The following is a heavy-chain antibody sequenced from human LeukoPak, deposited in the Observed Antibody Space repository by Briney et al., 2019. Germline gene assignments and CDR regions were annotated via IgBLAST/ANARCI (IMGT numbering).Heavy chain of an antibody. CDR3: ARELSGGSCFHYYYYGMDV. V-gene: IGHV1-46*01. Sequence: ASVKVSCKASGYTFTSYYMHWVRQAPGQGLEWMGIINPSGGSTSYAQKFQGRVTITADESTSTAYMELSSLRSEDTAVYYCARELSGGSCFHYYYYGMDVWGQGTTVTVSS. CDR1: GYTFTSYY. D-gene: IGHD2-15*01. CDR2: INPSGGST. J-gene: IGHJ6*02.